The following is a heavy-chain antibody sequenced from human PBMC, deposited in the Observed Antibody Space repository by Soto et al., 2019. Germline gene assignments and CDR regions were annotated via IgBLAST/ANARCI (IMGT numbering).Heavy chain of an antibody. CDR2: IHYSGSA. J-gene: IGHJ4*02. CDR3: ARGTGVDGSHYFDY. CDR1: GGSISSGDYY. V-gene: IGHV4-30-4*01. D-gene: IGHD1-26*01. Sequence: QVQLQESGPGLVKPSQTLSLTCSVSGGSISSGDYYWSWIRQPPGKDLEWIGYIHYSGSAYYNASLKSRVTISIDTSTNQFSLRLTSLTAADTAVFYWARGTGVDGSHYFDYWGQGTLVTVSS.